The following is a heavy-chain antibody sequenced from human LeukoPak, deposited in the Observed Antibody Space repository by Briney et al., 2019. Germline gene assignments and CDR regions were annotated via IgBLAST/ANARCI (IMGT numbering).Heavy chain of an antibody. V-gene: IGHV3-53*01. J-gene: IGHJ3*01. D-gene: IGHD2-2*01. CDR3: AREGGRGYCSTTSCAFDL. CDR1: GFAVGTNY. Sequence: GGSLRLPCAASGFAVGTNYMTWVRQAPGQGLECVSVIFSGGATYYADSVKGRFTTSRDTSKNTLSLQMNSLGAEDTAMYYCAREGGRGYCSTTSCAFDLWGQGTMVTVSS. CDR2: IFSGGAT.